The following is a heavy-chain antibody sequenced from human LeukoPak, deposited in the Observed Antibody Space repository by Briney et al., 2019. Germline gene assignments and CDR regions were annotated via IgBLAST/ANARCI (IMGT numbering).Heavy chain of an antibody. V-gene: IGHV1-69*04. Sequence: SVKVSCKASGGTFSSYTISWVRQAPGQGLEWMGRFIPILGIANYAQKFQGRVTITADKSTSTAYIELSSLRSEDTAVYYCAREGSRYYDSSGYQVEYFQHWGQGTLVTVSS. CDR1: GGTFSSYT. D-gene: IGHD3-22*01. J-gene: IGHJ1*01. CDR3: AREGSRYYDSSGYQVEYFQH. CDR2: FIPILGIA.